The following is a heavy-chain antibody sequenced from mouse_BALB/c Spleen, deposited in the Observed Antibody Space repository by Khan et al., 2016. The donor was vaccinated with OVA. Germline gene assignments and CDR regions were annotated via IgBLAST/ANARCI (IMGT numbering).Heavy chain of an antibody. V-gene: IGHV2-9*02. CDR2: IWAGGST. CDR3: ARLEYI. D-gene: IGHD1-3*01. Sequence: QVQLKESGPGLVAPSQSLSITCNVSGFSLTSYGVHWVRQPPGKGLEWLGVIWAGGSTNYNSALMSRLSIRQDNSKSKVFLKMNSLQTADTAMYYCARLEYIWGQGTILTVSS. CDR1: GFSLTSYG. J-gene: IGHJ2*01.